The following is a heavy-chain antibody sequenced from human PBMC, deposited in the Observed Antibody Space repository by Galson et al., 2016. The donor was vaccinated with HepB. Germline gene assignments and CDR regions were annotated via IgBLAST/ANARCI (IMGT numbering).Heavy chain of an antibody. Sequence: SETLSLTCTVSVGSISTYYWSWIRQPPGKGLEWIGYIYYTGSTNYTPSLKSRVTMSVDTSKNQFSLKLRSVTAVDTAVYYCARHGGRQQLALDFWGQGALVSVSS. J-gene: IGHJ4*02. CDR3: ARHGGRQQLALDF. D-gene: IGHD6-13*01. CDR2: IYYTGST. CDR1: VGSISTYY. V-gene: IGHV4-59*08.